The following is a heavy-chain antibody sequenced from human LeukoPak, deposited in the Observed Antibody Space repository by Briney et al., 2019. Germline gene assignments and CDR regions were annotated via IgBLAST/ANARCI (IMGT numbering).Heavy chain of an antibody. Sequence: GGSLRLSCAASGFTFSDYYMSWIRQAPGKGLEWVSYISSSGSTIYYADSVKGRFTISRDNAKNSLYLQMNSLRAEDTAVYYCTRTSYLYWYFDLWGRGILVTVSS. D-gene: IGHD1-26*01. J-gene: IGHJ2*01. CDR2: ISSSGSTI. CDR3: TRTSYLYWYFDL. CDR1: GFTFSDYY. V-gene: IGHV3-11*01.